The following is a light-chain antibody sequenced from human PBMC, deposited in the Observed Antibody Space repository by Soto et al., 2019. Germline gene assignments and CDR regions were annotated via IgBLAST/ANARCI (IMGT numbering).Light chain of an antibody. CDR3: QQYNSYST. CDR2: KAS. Sequence: DIQMTQSPSTLPASVGDRVTITCRASQTISSWLAWYQQKPGKAPKLLIYKASTLKSGVPSRFSGSGSGTEFTLTISSLQPEDFASYYCQQYNSYSTFGQGTKVDIK. CDR1: QTISSW. J-gene: IGKJ1*01. V-gene: IGKV1-5*03.